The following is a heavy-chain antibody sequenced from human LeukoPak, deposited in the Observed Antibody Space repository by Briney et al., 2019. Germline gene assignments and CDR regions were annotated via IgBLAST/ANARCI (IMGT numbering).Heavy chain of an antibody. J-gene: IGHJ5*02. CDR1: GFTFSSYS. CDR2: ISSSSSYI. V-gene: IGHV3-21*04. Sequence: GGSLRLSCAASGFTFSSYSMNWVRQAPGKGLEWVSSISSSSSYIYYADSVKGRFTISRDNAKNSLYLQMNSLRAEDTAVCYCAKWGSSWYGWFDPWGQGTLVTVSS. D-gene: IGHD6-13*01. CDR3: AKWGSSWYGWFDP.